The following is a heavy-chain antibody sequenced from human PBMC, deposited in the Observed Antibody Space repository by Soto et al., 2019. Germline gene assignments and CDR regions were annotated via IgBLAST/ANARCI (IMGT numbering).Heavy chain of an antibody. D-gene: IGHD3-10*01. V-gene: IGHV1-18*01. Sequence: QVQLVQSGAEVKKPGASVKVSCKASGYTFTSYGISWVRQAPGQGLEWMGWISAYNGNTNYAQKLQGRVTMTTDTPTSTAYMELRSLRSDDTAVYYCARGGWFGDDSTHYYYYGMDVWGQGTTATVSS. CDR3: ARGGWFGDDSTHYYYYGMDV. CDR2: ISAYNGNT. CDR1: GYTFTSYG. J-gene: IGHJ6*02.